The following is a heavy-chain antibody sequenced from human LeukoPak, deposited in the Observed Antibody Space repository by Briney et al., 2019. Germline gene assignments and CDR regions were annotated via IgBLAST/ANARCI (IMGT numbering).Heavy chain of an antibody. D-gene: IGHD3-3*01. CDR1: GGSFSGYY. CDR3: ARHGTYYDFWSGYPANGMDV. V-gene: IGHV4-34*01. J-gene: IGHJ6*02. Sequence: PSETLSLTCAVYGGSFSGYYWSWIRQPPGKGLEWIGEINHSGSTNYNPSLKSRVTISVDTSKNQFSLKLSSVTAADTAVYYCARHGTYYDFWSGYPANGMDVWGQGTTVTVSS. CDR2: INHSGST.